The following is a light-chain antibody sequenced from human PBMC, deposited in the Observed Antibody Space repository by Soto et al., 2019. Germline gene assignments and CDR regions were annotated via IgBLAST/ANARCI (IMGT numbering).Light chain of an antibody. V-gene: IGLV2-14*01. CDR1: SSDVGAYDL. Sequence: QSLLSQPASVSGSPGQSVTISCTGTSSDVGAYDLVCWYQQHPGKAPKLMIYDVSNRPSGVSNRFSGSKSGNTASLTISGLQAEDEADYYCGSYTSSSTPYVFGTGTKVTVL. CDR3: GSYTSSSTPYV. CDR2: DVS. J-gene: IGLJ1*01.